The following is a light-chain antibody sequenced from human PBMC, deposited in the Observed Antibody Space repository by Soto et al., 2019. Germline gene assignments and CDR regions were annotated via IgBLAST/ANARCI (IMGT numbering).Light chain of an antibody. CDR3: CSYAGSYPYV. V-gene: IGLV2-11*01. J-gene: IGLJ1*01. Sequence: QSALTQPRSVSGSPGQSVTISCTGTSSDIGGYNYVSWYQQHPDKAPKLIIYDVSKRPSGVPDRFSGSKSGNTASLTISGLQAEDEADYYCCSYAGSYPYVFGSGTKLTVL. CDR1: SSDIGGYNY. CDR2: DVS.